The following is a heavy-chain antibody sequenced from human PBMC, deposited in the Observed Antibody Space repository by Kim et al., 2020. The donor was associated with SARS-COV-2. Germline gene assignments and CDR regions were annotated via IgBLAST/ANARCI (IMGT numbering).Heavy chain of an antibody. CDR2: LSAYNGNT. J-gene: IGHJ5*02. CDR1: GYTFTSYG. CDR3: ARPSLYGGLEVDNWFDT. Sequence: ASVKVSCKASGYTFTSYGISWVRQAPGQGLEWMGWLSAYNGNTNYAQKLQGRVTMTTDTSTSTAYMELRSLRSDDTAVYYCARPSLYGGLEVDNWFDTWGQGTLFTVSS. V-gene: IGHV1-18*01. D-gene: IGHD4-17*01.